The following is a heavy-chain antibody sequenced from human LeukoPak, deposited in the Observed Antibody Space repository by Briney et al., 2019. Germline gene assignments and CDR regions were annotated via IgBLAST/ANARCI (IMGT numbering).Heavy chain of an antibody. Sequence: GGSLRLSCAASGLTGSHDYVSWVRQAPGKGLEWVSAIHTSGDTCYADSVKGRFTISRDTSKNTLYLQINSLRVEDTAVYYCIVFGDSNHWGQGTLVTVSS. CDR3: IVFGDSNH. CDR2: IHTSGDT. CDR1: GLTGSHDY. D-gene: IGHD4-17*01. V-gene: IGHV3-53*01. J-gene: IGHJ5*02.